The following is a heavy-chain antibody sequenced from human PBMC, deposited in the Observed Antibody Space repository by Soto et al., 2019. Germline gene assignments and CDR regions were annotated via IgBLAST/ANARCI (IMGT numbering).Heavy chain of an antibody. V-gene: IGHV1-3*01. CDR3: ARDLEYYYDSSGYSNWFDP. CDR1: GYTFTSYA. Sequence: QVQLVQSGAEVKKPGASVKVSCKASGYTFTSYAMHWVRQAPGQRLEWMGWINAGNGNTKYSQKFQGRVTITRDTSASTAYMELSRLRSEDTAVYYCARDLEYYYDSSGYSNWFDPWGQGTLVTVSS. D-gene: IGHD3-22*01. CDR2: INAGNGNT. J-gene: IGHJ5*02.